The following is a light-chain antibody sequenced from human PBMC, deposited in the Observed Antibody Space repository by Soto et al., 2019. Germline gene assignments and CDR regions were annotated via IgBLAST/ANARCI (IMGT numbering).Light chain of an antibody. CDR2: EVS. Sequence: HSALTQPPSASGSPGQSVTISCTGTSSDVGGYNAVSWYQQHPGKVPKLVIYEVSKRPSGVPDRFSGSKSGNTASLTVSGLQAEDEADYYCSSHAGSINVVFGGGTKVTVL. CDR3: SSHAGSINVV. J-gene: IGLJ2*01. CDR1: SSDVGGYNA. V-gene: IGLV2-8*01.